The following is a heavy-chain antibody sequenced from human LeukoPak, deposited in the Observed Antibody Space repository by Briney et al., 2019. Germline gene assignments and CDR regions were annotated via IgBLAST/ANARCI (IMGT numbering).Heavy chain of an antibody. J-gene: IGHJ4*02. CDR1: GGTFSSYA. CDR2: IIPIFGTA. V-gene: IGHV1-69*05. CDR3: ARDQPPRLYGGNPQQSGGFDY. Sequence: SVKVSCKASGGTFSSYAISWVRQAPGQGLEWMGGIIPIFGTANYAQKFQGRVTITTDESTSTAYMELSSLRSEDTAVYYCARDQPPRLYGGNPQQSGGFDYWGQGTLVTVSS. D-gene: IGHD4-23*01.